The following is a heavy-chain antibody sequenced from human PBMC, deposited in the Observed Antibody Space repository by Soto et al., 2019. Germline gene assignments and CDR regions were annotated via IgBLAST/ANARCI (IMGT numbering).Heavy chain of an antibody. CDR1: GFSFTNFA. CDR2: IGASGDIT. J-gene: IGHJ4*02. Sequence: GGSLRLSCAASGFSFTNFAMSWVRQAPGKGLEWVAGIGASGDITWYADSVKGRLSISRDNSKNTLYLQLNSLRFGDTAVYYCAKDDFTDRGDDYFDCWGPGTLVTVSS. D-gene: IGHD2-21*02. CDR3: AKDDFTDRGDDYFDC. V-gene: IGHV3-23*01.